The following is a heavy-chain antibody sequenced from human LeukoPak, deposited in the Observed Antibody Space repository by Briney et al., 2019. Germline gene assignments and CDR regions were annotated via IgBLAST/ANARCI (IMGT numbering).Heavy chain of an antibody. Sequence: SETLSLTCAVYSGSFSGSYWTWFRQPPGKGLECIGYIYYSGSTTYNPSLKSRVTISVDMSKNQFSLKMSSVTAADTAVYYCARAYSSSWYWNWFDPWGQGTLVTVSS. D-gene: IGHD6-13*01. CDR2: IYYSGST. CDR3: ARAYSSSWYWNWFDP. J-gene: IGHJ5*02. V-gene: IGHV4-59*08. CDR1: SGSFSGSY.